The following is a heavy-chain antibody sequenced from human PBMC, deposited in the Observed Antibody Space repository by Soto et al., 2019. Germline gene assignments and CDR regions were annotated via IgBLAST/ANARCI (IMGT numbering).Heavy chain of an antibody. J-gene: IGHJ4*02. Sequence: QVQLVQSGAEVKEPGASVKVSCKASGYPFTDFVIHWVRQAPGQGLEWMGWINPDNNNTKYSQKFQGRVTFTRGPSANTVNLELTNLRSEDTAIFYCARVRVTRGVLFDYWGRGTLVTVSS. D-gene: IGHD2-21*02. CDR2: INPDNNNT. CDR1: GYPFTDFV. CDR3: ARVRVTRGVLFDY. V-gene: IGHV1-3*01.